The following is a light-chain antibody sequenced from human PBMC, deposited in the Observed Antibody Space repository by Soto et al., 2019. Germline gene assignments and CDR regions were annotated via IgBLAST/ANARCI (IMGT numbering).Light chain of an antibody. CDR1: QNLRGH. J-gene: IGKJ5*01. Sequence: DIVMTQSPATLSMSPGDRVTLSCRASQNLRGHLAWYQHKPGQSPRLLIYGAYNRATGVPARFSGSGSGTEFRLSISNVLPDNSAVYCCQQYDYWTPITFGQGTRLEI. CDR2: GAY. CDR3: QQYDYWTPIT. V-gene: IGKV3-15*01.